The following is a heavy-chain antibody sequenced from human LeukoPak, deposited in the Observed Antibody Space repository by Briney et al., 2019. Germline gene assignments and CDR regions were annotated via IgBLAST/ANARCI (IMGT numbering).Heavy chain of an antibody. CDR3: VRESYWGSSGKGFDY. CDR2: ISRDSSNI. J-gene: IGHJ4*02. D-gene: IGHD7-27*01. V-gene: IGHV3-48*02. Sequence: PGGSLTLSCAASGFSFTSYSINWVRQAPGKGLEWVSYISRDSSNIYYTDSVKGRFTISRDNAKNSLYLQMNSLRDEDTAVYYCVRESYWGSSGKGFDYWGQGTLVTVSS. CDR1: GFSFTSYS.